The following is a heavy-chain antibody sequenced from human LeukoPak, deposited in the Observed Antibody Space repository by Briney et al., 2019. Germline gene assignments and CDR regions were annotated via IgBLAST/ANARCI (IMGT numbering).Heavy chain of an antibody. CDR3: AKGQHYFDN. V-gene: IGHV3-9*01. CDR1: GFTFDDYA. CDR2: ISWNSGSI. J-gene: IGHJ4*02. Sequence: PGGSLGLSCAASGFTFDDYAMHWVRQAPGKGLEWVSGISWNSGSIGYADSVKGRFTISRDNAKNSLYLQMNSLRAEDTALYYCAKGQHYFDNWGQGTLVTVSS.